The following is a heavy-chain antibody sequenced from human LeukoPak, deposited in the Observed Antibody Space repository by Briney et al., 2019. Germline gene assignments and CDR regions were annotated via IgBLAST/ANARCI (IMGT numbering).Heavy chain of an antibody. CDR2: MSGSGGST. D-gene: IGHD3-10*01. CDR1: GFSFTTHA. J-gene: IGHJ4*02. Sequence: GGSLRLSCVASGFSFTTHAMGWVRQAPGKGLEWVSHMSGSGGSTKYSGSVKGRFTISRDNSKNTLYLQINSLGADDTAVYYCAKDQDPHSYGSGSYAPFDYWGQGTLVTVSS. CDR3: AKDQDPHSYGSGSYAPFDY. V-gene: IGHV3-23*01.